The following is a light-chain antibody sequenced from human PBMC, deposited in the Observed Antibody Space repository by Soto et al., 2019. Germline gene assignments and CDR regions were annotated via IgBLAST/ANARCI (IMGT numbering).Light chain of an antibody. CDR1: SSDVGAYNF. CDR3: CSFAGSYTFV. V-gene: IGLV2-11*01. J-gene: IGLJ1*01. Sequence: QSALTQPRSVSGSPGQSVAISCTGTSSDVGAYNFVSWYQQHPGKAPKVIIYDVSGRPSGVPDRFSGSKSGNTASLTISGLQADDEADYYCCSFAGSYTFVFGTGTKLTVL. CDR2: DVS.